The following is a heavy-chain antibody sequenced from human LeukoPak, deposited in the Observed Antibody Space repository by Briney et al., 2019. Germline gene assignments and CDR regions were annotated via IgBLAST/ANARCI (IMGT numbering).Heavy chain of an antibody. CDR2: ISSTSSTI. Sequence: GGSLRLSCAASGYPFSSFSMNWVRQAPGKGLEWVSCISSTSSTIYYADSVKGRFTVSRDNAKNSLYLQMNSLRAEDTAVYYCAREEGTDCGGDCYSGYWGQGTLVTVSS. CDR1: GYPFSSFS. J-gene: IGHJ4*02. CDR3: AREEGTDCGGDCYSGY. V-gene: IGHV3-48*04. D-gene: IGHD2-21*02.